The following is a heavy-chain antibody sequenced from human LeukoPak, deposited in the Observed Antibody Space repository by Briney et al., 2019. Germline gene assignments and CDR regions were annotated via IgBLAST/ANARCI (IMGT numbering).Heavy chain of an antibody. CDR2: IYTSGST. CDR3: ARHGIIYGSGTNFDY. V-gene: IGHV4-4*07. J-gene: IGHJ4*02. D-gene: IGHD3-10*01. CDR1: GGSISSYY. Sequence: SETLSLTCTVSGGSISSYYWSWIRQPAGKGLEWIGRIYTSGSTNYNPSLKSRVTMSVDTSKNQFSLKLSSVTAADTAVYFCARHGIIYGSGTNFDYWGQGTLVTVSS.